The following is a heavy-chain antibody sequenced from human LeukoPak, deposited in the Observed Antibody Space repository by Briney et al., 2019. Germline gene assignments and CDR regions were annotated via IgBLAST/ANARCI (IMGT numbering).Heavy chain of an antibody. CDR3: ATGLSGYVAFDI. J-gene: IGHJ3*02. V-gene: IGHV1-18*01. D-gene: IGHD3-22*01. CDR1: GYTFTSYG. CDR2: ISAYNGNT. Sequence: ASVKVSCKASGYTFTSYGISWVRQAPGQGLEWMGWISAYNGNTNYAQKLQGRVTMTTDTSTSTAYMELSSLRSEDTAVYYCATGLSGYVAFDIWGQGTMVTVSS.